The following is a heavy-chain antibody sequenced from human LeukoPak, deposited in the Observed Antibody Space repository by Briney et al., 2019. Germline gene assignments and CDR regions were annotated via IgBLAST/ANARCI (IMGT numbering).Heavy chain of an antibody. D-gene: IGHD3-22*01. CDR2: INPNCGGT. CDR3: ARDLGDSSGYRSYYYGMDV. Sequence: ASVKVSCKASGYTFTGYYMHWVRQAPGQGLEWMGWINPNCGGTNYAQKFQGRVTMTRDTSISTAYMELSRLRSDDTAVYYCARDLGDSSGYRSYYYGMDVWGQGTTVTVSS. V-gene: IGHV1-2*02. CDR1: GYTFTGYY. J-gene: IGHJ6*02.